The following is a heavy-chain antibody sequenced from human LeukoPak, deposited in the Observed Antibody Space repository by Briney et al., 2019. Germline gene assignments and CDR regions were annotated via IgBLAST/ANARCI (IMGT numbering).Heavy chain of an antibody. V-gene: IGHV3-23*01. J-gene: IGHJ4*02. CDR2: ISGSGDKT. CDR3: AKPSGDYDYFDY. Sequence: GRSLRLSCAASGFAFSTYALTWVRQTPGKGPEWVSGISGSGDKTYYADSVKGRFTISRDNSKNTMFLQMNNLRVEDTATYYCAKPSGDYDYFDYWGQGALVTVSS. CDR1: GFAFSTYA. D-gene: IGHD3-22*01.